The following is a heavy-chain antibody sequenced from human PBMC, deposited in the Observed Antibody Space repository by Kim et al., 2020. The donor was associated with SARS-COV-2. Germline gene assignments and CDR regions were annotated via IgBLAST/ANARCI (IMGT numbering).Heavy chain of an antibody. Sequence: GGSLRLSCAASGFTFSSYEMNWVRQAPGKGLEWVSYISYSGSTIYYADSVKGRFTISRDNAKNSLYLQMNSLRAEDTAVYYCARGGYTAMASYYYYGMDVWGRGTTVTFSS. D-gene: IGHD5-18*01. V-gene: IGHV3-48*03. CDR2: ISYSGSTI. CDR1: GFTFSSYE. CDR3: ARGGYTAMASYYYYGMDV. J-gene: IGHJ6*02.